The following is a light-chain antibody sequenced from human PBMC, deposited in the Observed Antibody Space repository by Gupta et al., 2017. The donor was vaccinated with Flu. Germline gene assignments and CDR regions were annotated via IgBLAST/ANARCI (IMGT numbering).Light chain of an antibody. CDR1: AFPRQY. Sequence: SGELTQPPSVSVSPGQTARITCSGDAFPRQYASWYQQRPGQAPILLLYKDSQRPSGIPERFSGSSSGTAVTLTISGVQAEDDADYYCQSTVNVDGWVFGGGTKLTVL. CDR2: KDS. V-gene: IGLV3-25*03. CDR3: QSTVNVDGWV. J-gene: IGLJ3*02.